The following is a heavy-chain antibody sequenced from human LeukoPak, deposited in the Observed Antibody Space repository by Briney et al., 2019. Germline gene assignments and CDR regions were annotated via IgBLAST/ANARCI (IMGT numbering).Heavy chain of an antibody. CDR2: IYPGDSDT. V-gene: IGHV5-51*01. Sequence: GESVKISCKGSGYSFTSYWIGWVRQMPGKGLGWMGIIYPGDSDTRYSPSFQGQVTISADKSISTAYLQWSSLKASDTAMYYCARRRYDFWSGYYSFDYWGQGTLVTVSS. D-gene: IGHD3-3*01. CDR1: GYSFTSYW. J-gene: IGHJ4*02. CDR3: ARRRYDFWSGYYSFDY.